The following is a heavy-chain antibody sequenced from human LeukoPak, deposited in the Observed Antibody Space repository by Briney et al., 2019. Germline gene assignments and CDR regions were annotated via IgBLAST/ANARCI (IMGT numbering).Heavy chain of an antibody. CDR1: GGSISSSSYY. Sequence: PSETLSLTCTVSGGSISSSSYYWGWIRQPPGKGLEWIGSIYYSGSTYYNPSLKSRVTISVDTSKNQFSLKLSSVTAADTAVYYCARYISGTSQVFDYWGRGTLVTVSS. CDR2: IYYSGST. CDR3: ARYISGTSQVFDY. D-gene: IGHD1-20*01. V-gene: IGHV4-39*07. J-gene: IGHJ4*02.